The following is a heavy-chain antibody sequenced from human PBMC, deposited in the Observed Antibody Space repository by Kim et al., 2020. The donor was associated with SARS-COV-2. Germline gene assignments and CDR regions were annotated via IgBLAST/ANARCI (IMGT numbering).Heavy chain of an antibody. V-gene: IGHV1-18*01. D-gene: IGHD1-7*01. CDR3: ARAGRTRITGITDS. CDR2: ISAYNGNT. J-gene: IGHJ4*02. Sequence: VKVSCKASGYTFTSYGISWVRQAPGQGLEWMGWISAYNGNTNYAQKLQGRVTMTTDTSTSTAYMELRSLRSDDTAVYYCARAGRTRITGITDSWGQGTLVTVSS. CDR1: GYTFTSYG.